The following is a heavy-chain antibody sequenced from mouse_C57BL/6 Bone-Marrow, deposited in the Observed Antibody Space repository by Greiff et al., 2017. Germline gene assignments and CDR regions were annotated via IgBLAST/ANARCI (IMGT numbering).Heavy chain of an antibody. D-gene: IGHD1-2*01. CDR2: IDPETGGT. Sequence: QVQLQQSGAELVRPGASVTLSCKASGYTFTDYEMHWVKQTPVHGLEWIGAIDPETGGTAYNQKFKGKAILTADKSSSTAYMEPRSLTSEDSAVYYCTRSRAITPGYWGQGTTLTVSS. CDR3: TRSRAITPGY. V-gene: IGHV1-15*01. J-gene: IGHJ2*01. CDR1: GYTFTDYE.